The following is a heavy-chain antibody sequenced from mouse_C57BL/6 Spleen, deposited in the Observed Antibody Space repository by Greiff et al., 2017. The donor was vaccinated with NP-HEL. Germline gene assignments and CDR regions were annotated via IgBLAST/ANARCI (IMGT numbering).Heavy chain of an antibody. CDR2: ISNGGGST. V-gene: IGHV5-12*01. CDR1: GFTFSDYY. CDR3: ARRGYDDYFDY. D-gene: IGHD2-2*01. Sequence: EVMLVESGGGLVQPGGSLKLSCAASGFTFSDYYMYWVRQTPEKRLEWVAYISNGGGSTYYPDTVKGRFTISRDNAKNTLYLQMSRLKSEDTAMYYCARRGYDDYFDYWGQGTTLTVSS. J-gene: IGHJ2*01.